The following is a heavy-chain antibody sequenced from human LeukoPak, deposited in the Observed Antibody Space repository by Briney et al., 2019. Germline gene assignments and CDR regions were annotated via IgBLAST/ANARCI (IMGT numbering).Heavy chain of an antibody. CDR2: ISGSGGST. V-gene: IGHV3-23*01. J-gene: IGHJ3*02. Sequence: GGSLRLSCAASGFTFSSYAMSWVRQAPGKGLEWVSAISGSGGSTYYADSVKGRFTISRDNSKNTLYLQMNSLRAEDTAVYYCAKSTYYDILTGYSPGAFDMWGQGTMVTVSS. D-gene: IGHD3-9*01. CDR1: GFTFSSYA. CDR3: AKSTYYDILTGYSPGAFDM.